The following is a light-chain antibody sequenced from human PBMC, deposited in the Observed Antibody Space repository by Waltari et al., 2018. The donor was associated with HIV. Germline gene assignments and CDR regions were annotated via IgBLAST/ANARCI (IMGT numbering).Light chain of an antibody. J-gene: IGLJ3*02. CDR3: QVWDSSPDNWV. V-gene: IGLV3-21*01. CDR1: DIGSKS. Sequence: SYFLTQPPSVSVAPGTTASITCGGYDIGSKSVHWYQRKSGRAPVLVIYDDSDRPSGVPERFSGSNAINTATLTLSRVEAGDEADYFCQVWDSSPDNWVFGGGTKLTVL. CDR2: DDS.